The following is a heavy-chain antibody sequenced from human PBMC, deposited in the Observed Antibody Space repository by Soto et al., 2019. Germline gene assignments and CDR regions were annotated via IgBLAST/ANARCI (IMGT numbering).Heavy chain of an antibody. CDR1: GFIFSNYW. V-gene: IGHV3-74*01. Sequence: PGGSLRLSCAASGFIFSNYWMHWVRQAPGKGLVWVSRRNDDGSSTNYADSVKGRFTMSRDNSKNTVYLQMNSLRAEDTAVYYCARARYGDWYDDWGQGTLVTVSS. CDR2: RNDDGSST. D-gene: IGHD4-17*01. J-gene: IGHJ4*02. CDR3: ARARYGDWYDD.